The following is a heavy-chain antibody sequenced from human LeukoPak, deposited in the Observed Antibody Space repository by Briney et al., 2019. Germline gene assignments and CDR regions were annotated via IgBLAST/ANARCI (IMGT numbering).Heavy chain of an antibody. CDR1: GGSISSSSYY. D-gene: IGHD2-2*01. CDR3: ARAQYSEESSAQLLLGERTT. V-gene: IGHV4-39*07. J-gene: IGHJ5*02. Sequence: SETLSLTCTVSGGSISSSSYYWGWIRQPPGKGLEWIGSIYYSGSTNYNPSLKSRVTISVDTSKNQFSLKLSSVTAADTAVYYCARAQYSEESSAQLLLGERTTWGQGTLVTVSS. CDR2: IYYSGST.